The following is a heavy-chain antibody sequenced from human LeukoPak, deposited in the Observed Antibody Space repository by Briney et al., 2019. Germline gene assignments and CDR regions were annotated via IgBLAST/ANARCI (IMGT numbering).Heavy chain of an antibody. D-gene: IGHD5-12*01. J-gene: IGHJ3*02. CDR2: PSRRDI. CDR3: VRDEVATWSGFDI. CDR1: GLTLSHYE. Sequence: GGSLRLSCAGSGLTLSHYEINWARQAPGKGLEWVSFPSRRDIFYADSVKGRFTISRDYAKNSLYLQMNSLRAEDTAIYFCVRDEVATWSGFDIWGQGTMVTVSS. V-gene: IGHV3-48*03.